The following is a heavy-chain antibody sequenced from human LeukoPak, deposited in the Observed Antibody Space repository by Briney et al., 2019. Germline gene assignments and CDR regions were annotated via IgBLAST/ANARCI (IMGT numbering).Heavy chain of an antibody. Sequence: GGSLRLSCAASGFSVSSYWMSWVRQALGKGLGWVANIKKDGSEKYYLDSVKGRFSISRDNAKNSLYLQMNSLRAEDTAVYYCARIAYVSTWYIDFWGQGTLVTVSS. J-gene: IGHJ4*02. CDR2: IKKDGSEK. V-gene: IGHV3-7*01. D-gene: IGHD6-13*01. CDR3: ARIAYVSTWYIDF. CDR1: GFSVSSYW.